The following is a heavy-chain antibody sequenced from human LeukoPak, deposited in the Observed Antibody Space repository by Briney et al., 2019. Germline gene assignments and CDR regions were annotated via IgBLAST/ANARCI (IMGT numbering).Heavy chain of an antibody. J-gene: IGHJ6*03. Sequence: SETLSLTCTVSGGSISSYYWSWIRQPAGKGLEWIGRIYTSGSTNYNPSLKSRVTISVDTSKKQFSLKLSSVTAADTAVYYCARAYRYSSGWGRYYYYYMDVWGKGTTVTISS. CDR2: IYTSGST. D-gene: IGHD6-19*01. V-gene: IGHV4-4*07. CDR1: GGSISSYY. CDR3: ARAYRYSSGWGRYYYYYMDV.